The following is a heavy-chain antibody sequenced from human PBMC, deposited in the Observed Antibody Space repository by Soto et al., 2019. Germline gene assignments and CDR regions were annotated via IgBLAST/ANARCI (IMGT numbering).Heavy chain of an antibody. J-gene: IGHJ5*02. CDR2: ISGSGGST. CDR1: GFTFSSYA. V-gene: IGHV3-23*01. D-gene: IGHD3-22*01. Sequence: GGSLRLSCAASGFTFSSYAMSWVRQAPGKGLEWVSAISGSGGSTYYADSVKGRFTISRDNSKNTLYLQMNSLRAEDTAVYYCAKDSAYYDSSRYYPWGQGTLVTVSS. CDR3: AKDSAYYDSSRYYP.